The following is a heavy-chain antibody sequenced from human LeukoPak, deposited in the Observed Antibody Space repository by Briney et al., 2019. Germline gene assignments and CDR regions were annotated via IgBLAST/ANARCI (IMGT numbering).Heavy chain of an antibody. CDR3: AKGYNNDISRGYFQH. J-gene: IGHJ1*01. V-gene: IGHV3-23*01. CDR2: IGGSGGST. CDR1: GFTFSSYA. D-gene: IGHD1-14*01. Sequence: GGSLRLSCAASGFTFSSYAMSWVRQAPGKGLEWVSAIGGSGGSTYYADSVKGRFTISRDNSKNTLYLQMNSLRAEDTAVYYCAKGYNNDISRGYFQHWGQGTLVTVSS.